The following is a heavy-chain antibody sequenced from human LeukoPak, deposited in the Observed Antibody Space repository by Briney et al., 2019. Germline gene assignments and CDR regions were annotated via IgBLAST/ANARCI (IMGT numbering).Heavy chain of an antibody. J-gene: IGHJ4*02. CDR1: GFPFHNYW. D-gene: IGHD5-12*01. CDR2: VNQDGSEA. V-gene: IGHV3-7*01. CDR3: VRDGGVSGYDLLDY. Sequence: GALRLSFAASGFPFHNYWMTWVRQAPGKGLEWVAQVNQDGSEAHYADSVKARFTISRDNAKSSVSLQMNSLRAEDTAVYYCVRDGGVSGYDLLDYWGQGTLVTVSS.